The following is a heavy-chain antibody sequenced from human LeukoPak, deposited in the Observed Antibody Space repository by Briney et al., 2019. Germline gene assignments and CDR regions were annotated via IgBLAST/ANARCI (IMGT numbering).Heavy chain of an antibody. Sequence: SLRLSCAASGFTFDDYAMHWVRQAPGKGLEWVSGISWNSGSIGYADSVKGRFTISRDNAKNSLYLQMNSLRAENMALYYCAKDIFRRGYSYGYGAFNIWVQGTMVTVSS. CDR3: AKDIFRRGYSYGYGAFNI. CDR2: ISWNSGSI. CDR1: GFTFDDYA. J-gene: IGHJ3*02. D-gene: IGHD5-18*01. V-gene: IGHV3-9*03.